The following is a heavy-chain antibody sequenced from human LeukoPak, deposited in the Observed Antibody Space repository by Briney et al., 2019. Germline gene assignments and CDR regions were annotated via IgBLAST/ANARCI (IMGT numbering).Heavy chain of an antibody. CDR2: ISGGGGIT. J-gene: IGHJ4*02. D-gene: IGHD5-12*01. Sequence: GGSLRLSCAASGFTFSNYAMSWVRQAPGKGLEWVSGISGGGGITYYADSVKGRFTISRDNSKNMVYVQMNSLRAEDTAIYYCAKVGYSYDVSGNFDYWGQGTLVTVSS. CDR3: AKVGYSYDVSGNFDY. CDR1: GFTFSNYA. V-gene: IGHV3-23*01.